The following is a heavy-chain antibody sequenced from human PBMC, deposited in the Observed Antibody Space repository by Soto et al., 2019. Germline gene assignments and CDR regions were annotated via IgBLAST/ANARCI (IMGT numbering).Heavy chain of an antibody. Sequence: QVQLVQSGTEVQKPGSSVKLSCKTSGGTFTNYDISWVRQAPGQGLEWMGGIIPLFGSPHYSPKFEGRVTITADEVSTTAHLELSSLRFDDTAVYFCAWTLAFCGGNCYLPNFDTWGRGTLVIVSS. J-gene: IGHJ4*02. CDR3: AWTLAFCGGNCYLPNFDT. CDR2: IIPLFGSP. CDR1: GGTFTNYD. D-gene: IGHD2-21*01. V-gene: IGHV1-69*12.